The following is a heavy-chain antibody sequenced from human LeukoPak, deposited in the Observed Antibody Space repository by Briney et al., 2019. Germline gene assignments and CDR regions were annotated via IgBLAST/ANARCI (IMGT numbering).Heavy chain of an antibody. J-gene: IGHJ6*03. CDR1: GGTFSSYA. V-gene: IGHV1-69*05. CDR2: IIPIFGTA. CDR3: ASSDVPAHYYYYYYMDV. Sequence: GASVKVSCKASGGTFSSYAISWVRQAPGRGLEWMGGIIPIFGTANYAQKFQGSVTITTDESTSTAYMELSSLRSEDTAVYYCASSDVPAHYYYYYYMDVWGKGTTVTVSS. D-gene: IGHD3-10*02.